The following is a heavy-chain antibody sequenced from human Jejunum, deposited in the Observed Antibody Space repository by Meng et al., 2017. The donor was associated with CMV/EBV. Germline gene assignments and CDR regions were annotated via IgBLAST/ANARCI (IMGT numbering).Heavy chain of an antibody. CDR3: AKDIGRLGVLDY. CDR1: GFTFNYYT. CDR2: IGTDGDGG. D-gene: IGHD3-10*01. Sequence: GFTFNYYTMHRDRKVAGKSLEWDSLIGTDGDGGDYADFVGSRFTISRDNNKRALYLEMNSLRSDDTALYFCAKDIGRLGVLDYWGQGTLVTVSS. V-gene: IGHV3-43*01. J-gene: IGHJ4*02.